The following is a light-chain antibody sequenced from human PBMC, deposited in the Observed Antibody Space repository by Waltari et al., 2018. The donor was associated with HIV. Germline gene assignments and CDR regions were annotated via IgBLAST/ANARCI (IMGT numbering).Light chain of an antibody. CDR2: DES. V-gene: IGKV3-11*01. Sequence: EIVLTQSPATLSLSPGERATLYCRASQRVSSFLAWDQQKPVQAPRLLIYDESNRATGIPARFTGSGSGTDFTLTISSLEPEDFAVYYCQEYSSWPPITFGQGTRLEIK. CDR1: QRVSSF. J-gene: IGKJ5*01. CDR3: QEYSSWPPIT.